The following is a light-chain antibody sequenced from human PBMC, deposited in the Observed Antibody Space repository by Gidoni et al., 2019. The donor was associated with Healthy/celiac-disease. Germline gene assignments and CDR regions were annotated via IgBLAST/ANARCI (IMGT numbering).Light chain of an antibody. J-gene: IGKJ4*01. Sequence: EIVLPQSPGTLSLSPGARATLSCTASQRVSSSYLAWYQQKPGQAPRHLIYDASSSATGIPDRLSSSGSGTDVTLTISRLEPEDYAVYYCRQYGSSPLTFGGGTKVEIK. CDR1: QRVSSSY. CDR3: RQYGSSPLT. V-gene: IGKV3-20*01. CDR2: DAS.